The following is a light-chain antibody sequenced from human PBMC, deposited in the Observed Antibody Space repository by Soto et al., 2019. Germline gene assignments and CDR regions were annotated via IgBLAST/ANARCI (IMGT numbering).Light chain of an antibody. CDR2: DDN. CDR3: QVWDSGTDHVV. J-gene: IGLJ2*01. Sequence: SYELTQPPSVSVAPGQSARITCGGNNIGSQSVHWYQQKPGQAPVLVVYDDNDRPSGIPERFSGSKSGNTATLSITRVGAGDEADYYCQVWDSGTDHVVFGGGTKLTVL. CDR1: NIGSQS. V-gene: IGLV3-21*02.